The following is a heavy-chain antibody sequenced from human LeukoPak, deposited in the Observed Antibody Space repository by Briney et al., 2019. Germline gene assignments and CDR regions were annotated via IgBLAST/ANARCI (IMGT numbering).Heavy chain of an antibody. D-gene: IGHD3-22*01. V-gene: IGHV1-69*13. Sequence: SVKVSCKASGGTFSSYAISWVRQAPGQGLEWMGGIIPIFGTANYAQKFQGRVTIAADESTSTAYMELSSLRSEDTAVYYCHYYDSSGYYDYYYGMDVWGQGTTVTVSS. CDR2: IIPIFGTA. CDR3: HYYDSSGYYDYYYGMDV. J-gene: IGHJ6*02. CDR1: GGTFSSYA.